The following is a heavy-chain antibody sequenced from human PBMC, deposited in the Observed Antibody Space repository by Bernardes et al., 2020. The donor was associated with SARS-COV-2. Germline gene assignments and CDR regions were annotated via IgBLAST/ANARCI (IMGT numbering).Heavy chain of an antibody. CDR3: AREVGWDDVGNAFDI. D-gene: IGHD1-1*01. CDR1: GFSFNSYT. Sequence: GGSLRLSCAASGFSFNSYTINWVRQAPGKGLEWVSSISSSSTYIYYADSVKGRFTISRDNAKDSLYLQMNSLRAEDTAVYYCAREVGWDDVGNAFDIWGQGTMVSVSS. J-gene: IGHJ3*02. V-gene: IGHV3-21*01. CDR2: ISSSSTYI.